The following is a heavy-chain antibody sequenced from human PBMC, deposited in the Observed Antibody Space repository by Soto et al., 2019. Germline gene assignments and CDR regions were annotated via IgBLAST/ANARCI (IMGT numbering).Heavy chain of an antibody. D-gene: IGHD4-17*01. J-gene: IGHJ4*02. CDR1: GGSISSGGYY. CDR2: IYYSGST. V-gene: IGHV4-31*03. Sequence: LSLTCTVSGGSISSGGYYWSWIRQHPGKGLEWIGYIYYSGSTYYNPSLKSRVTISVDTSKNQFSLKLSSVTAADTAVYYCATLRDYGDYEGYWGQGTLVTVSS. CDR3: ATLRDYGDYEGY.